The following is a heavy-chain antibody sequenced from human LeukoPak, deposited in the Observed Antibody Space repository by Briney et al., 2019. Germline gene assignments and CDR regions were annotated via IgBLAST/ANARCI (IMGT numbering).Heavy chain of an antibody. Sequence: PGGSLRLSCAASGFTFSSYSMSWVRQAPGKGLEWVSTIRSNGISTYYVDSVKGRFTISRDNSKNTLYLQMSSLRADDMAVYYCAKGGYTSPFDPWGQGTLVTVSP. V-gene: IGHV3-23*01. CDR1: GFTFSSYS. CDR3: AKGGYTSPFDP. CDR2: IRSNGIST. D-gene: IGHD6-13*01. J-gene: IGHJ5*02.